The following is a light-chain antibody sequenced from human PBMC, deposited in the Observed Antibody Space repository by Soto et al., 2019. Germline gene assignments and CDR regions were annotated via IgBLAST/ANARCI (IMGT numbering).Light chain of an antibody. CDR1: QSVSSY. V-gene: IGKV3-11*01. J-gene: IGKJ5*01. Sequence: EIVLTQSPATLSLSPGARAPLSCRASQSVSSYLAWYQQKPGQAPRLLIYDASNRATGSPARFNGSGSGTDFTLTISSLEPEDFAVYYCQQRSNWPTFGQGTRLEIK. CDR2: DAS. CDR3: QQRSNWPT.